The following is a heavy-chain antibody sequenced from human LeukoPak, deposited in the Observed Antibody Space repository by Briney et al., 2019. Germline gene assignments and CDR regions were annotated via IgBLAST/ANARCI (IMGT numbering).Heavy chain of an antibody. D-gene: IGHD3-10*01. Sequence: GGSLRLSCAASGFTFSTYSMNWVRQAPGKGLEWVLSISSSSSYIFYADTVKGRFTTSRDNAKNLLYLQMNSLRAEDTAVFYCARGPQVPREGMTFDYWGQGTLVTVSS. CDR3: ARGPQVPREGMTFDY. J-gene: IGHJ4*02. CDR1: GFTFSTYS. CDR2: ISSSSSYI. V-gene: IGHV3-21*01.